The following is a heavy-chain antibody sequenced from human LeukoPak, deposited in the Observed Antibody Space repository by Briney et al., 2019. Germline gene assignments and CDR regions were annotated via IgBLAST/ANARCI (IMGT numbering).Heavy chain of an antibody. CDR3: ARGSMVRGVPLSDY. J-gene: IGHJ4*02. D-gene: IGHD3-10*01. CDR1: GYTFTGYY. V-gene: IGHV1-2*02. Sequence: ASVKVSCKASGYTFTGYYMHWVRQAPGQGLEWMGWINPNSGGANYAQKFQGRVTMTRDTSISTAYMELSRLRSDDTAVYYCARGSMVRGVPLSDYWGQGTLVTVSS. CDR2: INPNSGGA.